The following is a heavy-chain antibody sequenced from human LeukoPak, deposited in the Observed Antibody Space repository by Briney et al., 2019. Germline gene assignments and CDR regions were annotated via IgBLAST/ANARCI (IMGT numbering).Heavy chain of an antibody. CDR1: GGSISNNY. V-gene: IGHV4-59*12. J-gene: IGHJ4*02. CDR3: ARTRWSGFDY. D-gene: IGHD4-23*01. CDR2: IYYSGST. Sequence: SETLSLTCTVSGGSISNNYWNWIRHPQRQGLEWIGYIYYSGSTYYTPSLKSRVTISVAKSKNQFSLKLSSVTAADTAVYYCARTRWSGFDYWGQGKLVTVSS.